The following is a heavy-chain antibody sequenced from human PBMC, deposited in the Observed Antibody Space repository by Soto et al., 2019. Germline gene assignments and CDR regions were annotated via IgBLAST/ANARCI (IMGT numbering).Heavy chain of an antibody. J-gene: IGHJ4*02. D-gene: IGHD4-17*01. CDR3: AKDWGDHYGDYAGVGDY. Sequence: PGGSLRLSCAASGFTFSSYAMSWVRQAPGKGLEWVSAISGGGCSTYYADSVKGRFTVSRDNSRNTLYLQMNSLRAGDTALYYCAKDWGDHYGDYAGVGDYWGQGTLVTVSS. CDR2: ISGGGCST. CDR1: GFTFSSYA. V-gene: IGHV3-23*01.